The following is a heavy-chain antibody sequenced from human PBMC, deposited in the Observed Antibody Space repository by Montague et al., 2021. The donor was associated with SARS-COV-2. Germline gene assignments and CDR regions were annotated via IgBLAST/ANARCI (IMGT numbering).Heavy chain of an antibody. CDR3: ASVFWYYYDSSGERFDY. CDR2: IYYSGST. CDR1: GGSISSTSYY. J-gene: IGHJ4*02. Sequence: SETLSLTCTVSGGSISSTSYYWGWIRQPPGKGLEWIGSIYYSGSTYYNPSLKSRVTISVDTSKNQFSLKLSSVTAADTAVYYCASVFWYYYDSSGERFDYWGQGTLVTVSS. D-gene: IGHD3-22*01. V-gene: IGHV4-39*07.